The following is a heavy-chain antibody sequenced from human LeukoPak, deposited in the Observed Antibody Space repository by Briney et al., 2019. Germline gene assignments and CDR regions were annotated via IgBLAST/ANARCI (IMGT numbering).Heavy chain of an antibody. CDR1: GGSFSGYY. J-gene: IGHJ6*03. CDR3: ARGPSTVRGVITKIYYYYYMDV. D-gene: IGHD3-10*01. V-gene: IGHV4-34*01. Sequence: PSETLSLTCAVSGGSFSGYYWSWIRQPPGKGLEWIGEINHSGSTNYNPSLKSRVTISVDTSKNQFSLKLSSVTAADTAVYYCARGPSTVRGVITKIYYYYYMDVWGKGTTVTVSS. CDR2: INHSGST.